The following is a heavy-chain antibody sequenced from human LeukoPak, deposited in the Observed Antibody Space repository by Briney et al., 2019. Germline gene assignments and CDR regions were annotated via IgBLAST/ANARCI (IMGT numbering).Heavy chain of an antibody. CDR2: ISYDGSNK. D-gene: IGHD5-18*01. CDR3: ARDARGIPFDP. CDR1: GFTFSSYA. V-gene: IGHV3-30-3*01. Sequence: GGSLRLSCAASGFTFSSYAMHWVRQAPGKGLEWVAVISYDGSNKYYADSVKGRFTISRDNSKNTLYLQMNSLRAEDTAVYYCARDARGIPFDPWGQGTLVTVSS. J-gene: IGHJ5*02.